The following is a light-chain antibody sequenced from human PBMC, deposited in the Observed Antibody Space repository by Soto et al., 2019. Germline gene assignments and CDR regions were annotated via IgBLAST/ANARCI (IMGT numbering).Light chain of an antibody. V-gene: IGKV1-6*01. CDR2: AAS. Sequence: ATQMTQSPSSLSASVGDRITITCRASRDIGSDLSWYQQKPGKAPTLLIYAASNLQSGVPSRFRGSRSGTDFTLTISSLQHEDFAVYSCLQYNNWTQTFGQGTKVDIK. J-gene: IGKJ1*01. CDR1: RDIGSD. CDR3: LQYNNWTQT.